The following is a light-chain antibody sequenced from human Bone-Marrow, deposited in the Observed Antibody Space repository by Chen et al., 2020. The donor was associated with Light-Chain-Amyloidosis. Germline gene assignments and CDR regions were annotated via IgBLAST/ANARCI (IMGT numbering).Light chain of an antibody. V-gene: IGLV3-25*03. J-gene: IGLJ2*01. CDR1: DLPTKY. CDR3: QSADSSGTYEVI. Sequence: SYELTQPPSVSVSPGQTARLTCSGDDLPTKYAYWYQQKPGQAPVLVIHRDTERPSGISERFSGSSSGTTATLTSRGVQAEDEADYHCQSADSSGTYEVIFGGGTKLTVL. CDR2: RDT.